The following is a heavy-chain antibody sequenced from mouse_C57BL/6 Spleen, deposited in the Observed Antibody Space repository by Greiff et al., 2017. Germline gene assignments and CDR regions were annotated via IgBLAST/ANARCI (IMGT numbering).Heavy chain of an antibody. J-gene: IGHJ1*03. CDR1: GYTFTGYW. CDR2: IHPNSGST. CDR3: ARRGYGSSYDWYFDV. D-gene: IGHD1-1*01. V-gene: IGHV1-64*01. Sequence: QVQLQQPGAELVKPGASVKLSCKASGYTFTGYWMHWVKQRPGHGLEWIGMIHPNSGSTNYNEKFKGKATLTVDKSSSTAYMQLSSLTSEDSAVYYCARRGYGSSYDWYFDVWGTGTTVTVSS.